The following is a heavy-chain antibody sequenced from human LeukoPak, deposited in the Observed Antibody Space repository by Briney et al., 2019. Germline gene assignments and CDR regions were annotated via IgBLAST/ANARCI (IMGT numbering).Heavy chain of an antibody. Sequence: SETLSLTCAVYGGSFSGYYWSWIRQPPGKGLEWIGEINHSGSTNYNPSLKSRVTISVDTSNNLFSLKLSSVTAADTAVYYCARGVRVGARERYYDYVWGSYRFAPGGMDVWGQGTTVTVSS. J-gene: IGHJ6*02. D-gene: IGHD3-16*02. CDR3: ARGVRVGARERYYDYVWGSYRFAPGGMDV. CDR1: GGSFSGYY. CDR2: INHSGST. V-gene: IGHV4-34*01.